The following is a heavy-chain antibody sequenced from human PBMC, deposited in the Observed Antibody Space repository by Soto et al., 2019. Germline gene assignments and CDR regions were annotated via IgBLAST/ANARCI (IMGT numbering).Heavy chain of an antibody. V-gene: IGHV3-53*01. J-gene: IGHJ4*02. D-gene: IGHD3-10*01. CDR1: GFTVSNNF. CDR3: GTPPGGGGY. Sequence: EVQLVESGGGLIQPGGSLRLSCAVSGFTVSNNFMSWVRQAPGKGLEGVSVIYSGGYTAYGDSVKGRFTISRDNSKKTVSLKMKTGGAGDRGVYYWGTPPGGGGYWGQGTLVTVSS. CDR2: IYSGGYT.